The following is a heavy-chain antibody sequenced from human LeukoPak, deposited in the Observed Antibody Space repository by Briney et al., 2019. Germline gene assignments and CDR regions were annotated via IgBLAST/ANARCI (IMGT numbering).Heavy chain of an antibody. D-gene: IGHD1-26*01. Sequence: GGSLRLSCAASAFGTYAMSWVRQAPGKGLEYVSAISSNGGSTYYADSVKGRFTISRDNSKNTLYLQMSSLRAEDTAVYYCVKGHLVWELGDYFDYWGQGTLVAVSS. V-gene: IGHV3-64D*09. J-gene: IGHJ4*02. CDR2: ISSNGGST. CDR3: VKGHLVWELGDYFDY. CDR1: AFGTYA.